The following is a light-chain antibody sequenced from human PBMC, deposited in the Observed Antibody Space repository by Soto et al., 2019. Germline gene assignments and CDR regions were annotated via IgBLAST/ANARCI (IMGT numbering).Light chain of an antibody. Sequence: DLQMTQSPPSLSAPVGDRVTITCQASHDITRYLNWYQRKPGKAPKLLIYDVSNLETGVPSRFSGSGSGTEFTFTISSLQPEDNATYYCQQYDNLPYTFGQGTRLEIK. CDR3: QQYDNLPYT. V-gene: IGKV1-33*01. CDR1: HDITRY. J-gene: IGKJ2*01. CDR2: DVS.